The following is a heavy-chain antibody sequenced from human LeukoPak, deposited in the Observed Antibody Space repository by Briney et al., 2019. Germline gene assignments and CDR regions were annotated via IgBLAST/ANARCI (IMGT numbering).Heavy chain of an antibody. CDR1: GYTFTSYG. V-gene: IGHV1-18*01. Sequence: ASVKVSCKPSGYTFTSYGISWVRQAPGQGLEWMGWISAYNGNTNYAQKLQGRVTMTTATSTSTAYMELRSLRSDDTAVYYCARAPVVVTAQDAFDIWGQGTMVTVSS. D-gene: IGHD2-21*02. CDR2: ISAYNGNT. CDR3: ARAPVVVTAQDAFDI. J-gene: IGHJ3*02.